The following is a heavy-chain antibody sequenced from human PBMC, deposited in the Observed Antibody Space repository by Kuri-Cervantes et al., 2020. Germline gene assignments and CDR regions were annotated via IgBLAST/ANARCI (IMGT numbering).Heavy chain of an antibody. Sequence: ASVKVSCKASGYTFTSYGISWVRQAPGQGLEWMGWISAYNGNTNYAQKFQGWVTMTRDTSISTAYMELSRLRSDDTAVYYCARARGQGSGSSWLGYWGQGTLVTDSS. J-gene: IGHJ4*02. CDR2: ISAYNGNT. CDR3: ARARGQGSGSSWLGY. D-gene: IGHD3-10*01. CDR1: GYTFTSYG. V-gene: IGHV1-18*01.